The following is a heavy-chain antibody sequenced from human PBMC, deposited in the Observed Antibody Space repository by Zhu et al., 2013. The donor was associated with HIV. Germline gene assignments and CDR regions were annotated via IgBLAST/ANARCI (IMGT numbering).Heavy chain of an antibody. Sequence: QVQLQESGPGLVKPSETLSLTCTVSGGSISSSSYYWGWIRQPPGKGLEWIGSIYYSGSTYYNPSLKSRVTISVDTSKNQFSLKLSSVTAADTAVYYCARGVASGSSNYYMDVWGKGPRSPSP. V-gene: IGHV4-39*07. CDR2: IYYSGST. J-gene: IGHJ6*03. D-gene: IGHD2-15*01. CDR1: GGSISSSSYY. CDR3: ARGVASGSSNYYMDV.